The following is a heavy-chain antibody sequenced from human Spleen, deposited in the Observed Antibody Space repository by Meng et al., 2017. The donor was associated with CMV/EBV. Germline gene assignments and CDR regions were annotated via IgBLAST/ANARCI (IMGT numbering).Heavy chain of an antibody. CDR3: ARSRVFGGYCSSTSCYTGHYYGMDV. Sequence: GSLRLSCAVYGGSSSGYYWSWIRQPPEKGLEWIGEINHSGNTNYNASLKSRVTISVDTSKNQFSLKLSSVTAADTAVYYCARSRVFGGYCSSTSCYTGHYYGMDVWGQGTTVTVSS. D-gene: IGHD2-2*02. CDR2: INHSGNT. CDR1: GGSSSGYY. V-gene: IGHV4-34*01. J-gene: IGHJ6*02.